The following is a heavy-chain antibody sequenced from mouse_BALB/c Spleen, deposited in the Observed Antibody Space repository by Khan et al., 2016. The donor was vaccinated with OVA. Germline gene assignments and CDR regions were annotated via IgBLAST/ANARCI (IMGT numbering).Heavy chain of an antibody. CDR2: ISYSGST. Sequence: EVQLQESGPGLVKPSQSLSLTCTVTGYSITSDYAWNWIRQFPGNKLEWMGYISYSGSTSYNPSLKSRISITRDTSKNQFFLQLNSVTTEDTATYYCARGGNGYYLAWFAYWGQGTLVTVSA. CDR3: ARGGNGYYLAWFAY. J-gene: IGHJ3*01. D-gene: IGHD2-3*01. CDR1: GYSITSDYA. V-gene: IGHV3-2*02.